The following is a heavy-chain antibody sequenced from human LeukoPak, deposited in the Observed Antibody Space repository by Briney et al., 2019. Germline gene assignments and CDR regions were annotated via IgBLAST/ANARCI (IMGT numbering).Heavy chain of an antibody. V-gene: IGHV3-73*01. J-gene: IGHJ6*03. CDR3: ARDPYSGSYGDYYYYYMDV. Sequence: GGSLRLSCAASGFTFSGCDMHWVRQASGKGLEWVGRIRSKANSYATAYAASVKGRFTVSRDDSKNTAYLQMNSLRAEDTAVYYCARDPYSGSYGDYYYYYMDVWGKGTTVTISS. CDR1: GFTFSGCD. CDR2: IRSKANSYAT. D-gene: IGHD1-26*01.